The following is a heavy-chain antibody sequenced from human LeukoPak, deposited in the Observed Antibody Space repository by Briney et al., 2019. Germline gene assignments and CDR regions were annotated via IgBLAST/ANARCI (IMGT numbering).Heavy chain of an antibody. CDR3: ARDIYMLDDFWSGYFFDP. V-gene: IGHV1-2*02. D-gene: IGHD3-3*01. J-gene: IGHJ5*02. CDR2: INPNTGDT. CDR1: GYTFTGYY. Sequence: GSVKVSCEASGYTFTGYYMHWVRQAPGQGLEWMGWINPNTGDTKYAQIFQGRVTMTRDTSITTAYMDLSRLRSDDTAVYFCARDIYMLDDFWSGYFFDPWGQGTLVTVSS.